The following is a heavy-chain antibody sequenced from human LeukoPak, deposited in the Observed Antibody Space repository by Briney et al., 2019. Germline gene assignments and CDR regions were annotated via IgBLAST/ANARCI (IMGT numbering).Heavy chain of an antibody. CDR1: GGSISSGGYY. CDR3: ARAAPVHSVVFDY. CDR2: IYYSGST. J-gene: IGHJ4*02. D-gene: IGHD4-23*01. Sequence: SETLSLTCTVSGGSISSGGYYWSWIRQHPGKGLEWIGYIYYSGSTYYNPSLKSRVTISVDTSKNQFSLKLSSVTAADTAVYYCARAAPVHSVVFDYWGQGTLVTVSS. V-gene: IGHV4-31*03.